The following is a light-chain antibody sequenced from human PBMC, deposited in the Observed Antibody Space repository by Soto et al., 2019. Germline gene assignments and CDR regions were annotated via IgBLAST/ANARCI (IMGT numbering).Light chain of an antibody. J-gene: IGKJ4*01. V-gene: IGKV2-28*01. Sequence: DIVMTQSPLSLPVTPGEPASISCRSSQSLLHSNGYNYLDWYLQKPGQSPQLLIYLGSNRASGVPDRFSGSGSGTDCTLTISRVEAEDVAVYYCMQALQTPLTFGGGTKVEIK. CDR2: LGS. CDR1: QSLLHSNGYNY. CDR3: MQALQTPLT.